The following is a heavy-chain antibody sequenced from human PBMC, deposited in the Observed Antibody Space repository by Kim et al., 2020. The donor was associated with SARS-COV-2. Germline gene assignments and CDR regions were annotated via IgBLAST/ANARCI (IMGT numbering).Heavy chain of an antibody. D-gene: IGHD3-10*01. CDR3: ARDLVSLRVDTAPF. V-gene: IGHV3-53*01. Sequence: YADSVKGRVTISRDHSKNSLFLQMNSLRPDDTAVYYCARDLVSLRVDTAPFWGQGTQVTVSS. J-gene: IGHJ4*02.